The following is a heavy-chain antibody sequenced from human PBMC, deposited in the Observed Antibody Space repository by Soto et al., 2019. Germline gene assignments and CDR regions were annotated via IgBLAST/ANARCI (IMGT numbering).Heavy chain of an antibody. Sequence: NPSETLSLTCTVSGGSISSYYWSWIRQPPGKGLEWIGYIYYSGSTNYNPSLKSRVTISVDTSKNQFSLKLSSVTAADTAVYYCARDGIGYCSSTSCSMGDWFDPWGQGTLVTVSS. CDR3: ARDGIGYCSSTSCSMGDWFDP. CDR2: IYYSGST. D-gene: IGHD2-2*01. V-gene: IGHV4-59*01. CDR1: GGSISSYY. J-gene: IGHJ5*02.